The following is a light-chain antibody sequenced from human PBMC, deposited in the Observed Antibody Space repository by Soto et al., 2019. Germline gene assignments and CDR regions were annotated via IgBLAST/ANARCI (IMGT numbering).Light chain of an antibody. V-gene: IGKV3-20*01. J-gene: IGKJ1*01. CDR3: QHYGSSSWT. CDR2: GAS. CDR1: QSVSSY. Sequence: EIVLTQSPATLSLSPGERATLSCRASQSVSSYLAWYQQKPGQAPRLLIFGASSRATGIPDKFSGSGSGTDFTLTISRLEPDDFAVYYCQHYGSSSWTFGQGTKVDIK.